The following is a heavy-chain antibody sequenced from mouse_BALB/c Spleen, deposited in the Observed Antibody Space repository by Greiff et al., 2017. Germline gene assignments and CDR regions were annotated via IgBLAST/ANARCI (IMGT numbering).Heavy chain of an antibody. V-gene: IGHV3-2*02. CDR1: GYSITSDYA. CDR2: ISYSGST. CDR3: ARRITTYAMDY. Sequence: EVQLQQSGPGLVKPSQSLSLTCTVTGYSITSDYAWNWIRQFPGNKLEWMGYISYSGSTSYNPSLKSRISITQDTSKNQFFLQLNSVTTEDTSTYYCARRITTYAMDYWGQGTSVTVSS. J-gene: IGHJ4*01. D-gene: IGHD2-4*01.